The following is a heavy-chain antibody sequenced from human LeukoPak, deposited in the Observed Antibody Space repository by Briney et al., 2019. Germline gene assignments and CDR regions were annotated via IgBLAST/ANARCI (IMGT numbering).Heavy chain of an antibody. V-gene: IGHV4-4*07. CDR3: AITSSNIAVAGINLFDI. Sequence: SETLSLTCTVSGGSISSYYWSWIRQPAGKGLEWIGRIYTSGSTSYNPSLKSRVTMSVDTSKNQFSLKLSSVTAADTAVYYCAITSSNIAVAGINLFDIWSQGTMVTVSS. CDR2: IYTSGST. D-gene: IGHD6-19*01. J-gene: IGHJ3*02. CDR1: GGSISSYY.